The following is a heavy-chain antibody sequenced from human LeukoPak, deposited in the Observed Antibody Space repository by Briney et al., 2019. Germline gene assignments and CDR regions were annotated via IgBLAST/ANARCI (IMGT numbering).Heavy chain of an antibody. CDR2: IFGYGGST. D-gene: IGHD6-13*01. J-gene: IGHJ4*02. CDR3: AKMAGYNSRFDY. V-gene: IGHV3-23*01. CDR1: GFTFSNYA. Sequence: GGSLRLSCTASGFTFSNYAMSGVRQAPGKGLEWVSTIFGYGGSTYYADSVEGRFTISRDNSKNTLYLQLNSLTVEDTATYYCAKMAGYNSRFDYWGQGTLVTVAS.